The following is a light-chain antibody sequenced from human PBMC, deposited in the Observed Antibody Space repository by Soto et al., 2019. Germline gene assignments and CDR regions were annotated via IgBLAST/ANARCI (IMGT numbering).Light chain of an antibody. CDR2: AAL. V-gene: IGKV3-15*01. CDR3: QQYNNWPRT. J-gene: IGKJ1*01. CDR1: QSVNNN. Sequence: EIVMTQSPASLSVSPGERATLSCMASQSVNNNLAWYQQKPGQAPRLLIYAALTRATGIPARFSGSGSGTDFTLTISSLQSEDFAVYHCQQYNNWPRTFGQGTKVDIK.